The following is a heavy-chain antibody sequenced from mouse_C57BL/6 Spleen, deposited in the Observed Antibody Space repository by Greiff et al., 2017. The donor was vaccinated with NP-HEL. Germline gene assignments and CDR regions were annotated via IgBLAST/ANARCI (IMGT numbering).Heavy chain of an antibody. CDR2: ISYDGSN. CDR3: ARDYYSAMDY. J-gene: IGHJ4*01. CDR1: GYSITSGYY. D-gene: IGHD1-1*01. Sequence: DVKLQESGPGLVKPSQSLSLTCSVTGYSITSGYYWNWIRQFPGNKLEWMGYISYDGSNNYNPSLKNRISITRDTSKNQFFLKLNSVTTEDTATYYCARDYYSAMDYWGQGTSVTVSS. V-gene: IGHV3-6*01.